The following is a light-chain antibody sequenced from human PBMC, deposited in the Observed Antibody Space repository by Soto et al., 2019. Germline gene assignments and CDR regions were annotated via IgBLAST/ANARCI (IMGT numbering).Light chain of an antibody. CDR1: QDISSD. Sequence: DIQLTQSPSFLSASVGDRVTITCRASQDISSDLAWYQQRPGKAPKLLFYAASSLQSGVPSRFSGSGSGTEFTLTISSLQPEDFATYYCPQVNSYPLPFGGGTKVDI. J-gene: IGKJ4*01. V-gene: IGKV1-9*01. CDR3: PQVNSYPLP. CDR2: AAS.